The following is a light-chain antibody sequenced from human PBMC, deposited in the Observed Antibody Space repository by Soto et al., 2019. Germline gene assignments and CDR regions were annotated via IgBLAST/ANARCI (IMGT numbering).Light chain of an antibody. CDR3: AAWDDSLSGYV. CDR2: RNN. V-gene: IGLV1-47*01. Sequence: QSVLAQPPPASGTPGQRVTISFFGSSSNIGSNYVYWYQQLPGTAPKLLIYRNNQRPSGVPDRFSGSKPGTSASLAISGLRSEDEADYYCAAWDDSLSGYVFGTGTKVTVL. J-gene: IGLJ1*01. CDR1: SSNIGSNY.